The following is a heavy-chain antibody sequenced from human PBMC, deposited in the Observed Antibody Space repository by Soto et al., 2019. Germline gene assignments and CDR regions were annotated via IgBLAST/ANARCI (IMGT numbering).Heavy chain of an antibody. J-gene: IGHJ6*02. Sequence: PSETLSLTCAVSGGSISSGGYSWSWIRQPPGKGLEWIGYIYHSGSTYYNPSLNSRVTISVDKSKNQFSLKLSSVTAADTAVYYYARRVYAAGMDVWSQGTTVTVSS. CDR3: ARRVYAAGMDV. D-gene: IGHD2-8*01. CDR1: GGSISSGGYS. CDR2: IYHSGST. V-gene: IGHV4-30-2*01.